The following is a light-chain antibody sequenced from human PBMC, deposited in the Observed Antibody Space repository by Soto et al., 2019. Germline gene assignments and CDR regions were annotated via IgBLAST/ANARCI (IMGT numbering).Light chain of an antibody. CDR2: EVS. V-gene: IGLV2-8*01. CDR1: SSDVGGYNY. CDR3: SSYAGSKNLGV. Sequence: QSALTQPPSASGSPGQSVTISCTGTSSDVGGYNYVSWYQQHPGKAPKLMIYEVSKRPSGVPDRFSGSKSGNTASLNVSGIQAEDQADYYCSSYAGSKNLGVFGTGTKVTV. J-gene: IGLJ1*01.